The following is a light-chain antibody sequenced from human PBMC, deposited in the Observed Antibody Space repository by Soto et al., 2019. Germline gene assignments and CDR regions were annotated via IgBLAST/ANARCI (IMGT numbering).Light chain of an antibody. V-gene: IGLV2-14*01. CDR2: EVS. CDR3: SSYISSINYV. Sequence: QSALTQPASVSGSPGQSITISCTGTSSDVGGYDYVSWYQQHPGKAPKLMIYEVSNRPSGVSNRFSGSKSGNTASLTISGLQTEDEADYYCSSYISSINYVLGNGTKVT. J-gene: IGLJ1*01. CDR1: SSDVGGYDY.